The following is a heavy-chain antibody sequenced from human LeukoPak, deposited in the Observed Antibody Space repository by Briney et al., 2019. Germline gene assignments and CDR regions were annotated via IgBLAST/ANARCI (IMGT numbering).Heavy chain of an antibody. CDR1: GFTFSSYA. D-gene: IGHD7-27*01. CDR3: AKGLGISRYGPDY. Sequence: GGSLRLSCAASGFTFSSYAMSWVRQAPGKGLEWVSGVSANGGSTYYADSVKGRFTISRDNSKNMLYLQMNSLRDEDMAVYYCAKGLGISRYGPDYWGQGTLVTVSS. V-gene: IGHV3-23*01. CDR2: VSANGGST. J-gene: IGHJ4*02.